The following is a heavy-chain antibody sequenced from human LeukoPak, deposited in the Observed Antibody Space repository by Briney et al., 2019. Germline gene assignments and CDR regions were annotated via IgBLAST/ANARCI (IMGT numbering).Heavy chain of an antibody. D-gene: IGHD2-8*01. CDR1: GFTLSEYG. V-gene: IGHV3-30*12. J-gene: IGHJ4*02. CDR2: LSNGGSDR. Sequence: GGSLRLSCAASGFTLSEYGMHWVRQAPGKGLEWVAVLSNGGSDRYYADSVNGRFTISRDISNHTVFLQMNSLGADDTAFYCCARVRINMMLLVHDSGLNLGGQGPLVTVPS. CDR3: ARVRINMMLLVHDSGLNL.